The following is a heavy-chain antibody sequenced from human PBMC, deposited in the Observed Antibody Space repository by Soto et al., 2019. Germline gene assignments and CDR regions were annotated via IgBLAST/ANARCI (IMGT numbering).Heavy chain of an antibody. CDR1: GFSLSTSGVA. V-gene: IGHV2-5*02. J-gene: IGHJ3*01. Sequence: QITLKESGPTLVKPTQTLTLTCTFSGFSLSTSGVAVGWIRQPQGKALEWLALIYWDDDKRYSPSMKGRLTITRDTSKNQVVLIMTNMDPEDTATYYCAHILTATAFDVWGQGTMVTVSS. CDR3: AHILTATAFDV. CDR2: IYWDDDK. D-gene: IGHD2-21*02.